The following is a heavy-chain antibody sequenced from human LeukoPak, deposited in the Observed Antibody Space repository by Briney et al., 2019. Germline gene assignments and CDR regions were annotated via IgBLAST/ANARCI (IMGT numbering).Heavy chain of an antibody. J-gene: IGHJ5*02. D-gene: IGHD1-26*01. CDR3: ARSVGVGLDHTTINDWFDP. CDR2: IIPIFGTA. Sequence: GASVKVSCKASGGTFSSYAISWVRQAPGQGLEWMGGIIPIFGTANYAQKFQGRVTMTRDTSTSTVYMELSSLRSEDTAVYYCARSVGVGLDHTTINDWFDPWGQGTLVTVSS. V-gene: IGHV1-69*05. CDR1: GGTFSSYA.